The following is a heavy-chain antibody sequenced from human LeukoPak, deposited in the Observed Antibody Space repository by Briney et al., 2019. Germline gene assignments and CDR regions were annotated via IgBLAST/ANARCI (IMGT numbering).Heavy chain of an antibody. V-gene: IGHV3-73*01. J-gene: IGHJ4*02. CDR3: TPIDS. Sequence: AYAESVKGRFTIFRDDSKSTAYLQMNSLKTEDTAVYYCTPIDSWGQGTQVAVSS.